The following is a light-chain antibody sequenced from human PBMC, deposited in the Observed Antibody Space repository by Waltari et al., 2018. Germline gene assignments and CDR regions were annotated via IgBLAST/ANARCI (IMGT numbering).Light chain of an antibody. CDR1: QSVSMNY. J-gene: IGKJ4*01. CDR3: QQFGLIT. Sequence: IVLTQSPGTLSLSPGETATLSCRASQSVSMNYLSWFQQKPGQAPRLLIYGASMRAAGVPDRFSGGGSGTDFTLTITRLEPEDFAVYYCQQFGLITFGGGTKVEIK. CDR2: GAS. V-gene: IGKV3-20*01.